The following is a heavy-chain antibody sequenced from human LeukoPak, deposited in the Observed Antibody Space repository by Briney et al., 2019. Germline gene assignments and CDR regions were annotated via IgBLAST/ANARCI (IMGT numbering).Heavy chain of an antibody. V-gene: IGHV1-2*02. Sequence: ASAKVSCKASGYTFTGYYMHWGRQAPGQGLEWMGWINPNSGGTNYAQRFQGRVTMTRDTSISTAYMELSRLRSDDTAVYYCARDSSRSHYYDSSGYYFNNWFDPWGQGTLVTVSS. J-gene: IGHJ5*02. CDR3: ARDSSRSHYYDSSGYYFNNWFDP. CDR1: GYTFTGYY. D-gene: IGHD3-22*01. CDR2: INPNSGGT.